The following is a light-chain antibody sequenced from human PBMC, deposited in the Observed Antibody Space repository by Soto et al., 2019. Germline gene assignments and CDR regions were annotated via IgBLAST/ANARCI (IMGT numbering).Light chain of an antibody. Sequence: DVQMTQSPSSLSASVGDRVTITCRASQSISNYLNWYQQKPMKAPKLLIYAASTLQSGVPLRFSGSASGPDFSLTINGLQPEDFATYYSQQSYSNPWTFGQGTKVDIK. CDR1: QSISNY. CDR2: AAS. CDR3: QQSYSNPWT. V-gene: IGKV1-39*01. J-gene: IGKJ1*01.